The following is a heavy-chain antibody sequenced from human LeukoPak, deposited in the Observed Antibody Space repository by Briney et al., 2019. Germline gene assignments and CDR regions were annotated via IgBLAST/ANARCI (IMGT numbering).Heavy chain of an antibody. J-gene: IGHJ4*02. V-gene: IGHV3-15*01. CDR2: IKSTTDGGTT. CDR3: TSGLHLWF. D-gene: IGHD5-18*01. Sequence: GGSLRLSCVASGFTFSNAWMSWVRQAPGKGLEWVGLIKSTTDGGTTDYAAPVKGRFTISRDDSKNTLYLQMSSLKPEDTAVYYCTSGLHLWFWGQGTLVTVSS. CDR1: GFTFSNAW.